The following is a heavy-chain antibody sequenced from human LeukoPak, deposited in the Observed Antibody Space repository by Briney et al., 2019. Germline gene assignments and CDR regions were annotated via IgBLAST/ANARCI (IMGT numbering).Heavy chain of an antibody. V-gene: IGHV3-20*04. CDR2: INWNGDST. Sequence: GGSLRLSCAASGFTFYDYGMSWVRQAPGKGLEWVSGINWNGDSTDYADSVKGRFTISRDNAKNSLYLQMNSLRAEDTALYYCATAPQRERYYYYYMDVWGQGTTVTVSS. CDR3: ATAPQRERYYYYYMDV. J-gene: IGHJ6*03. D-gene: IGHD1-1*01. CDR1: GFTFYDYG.